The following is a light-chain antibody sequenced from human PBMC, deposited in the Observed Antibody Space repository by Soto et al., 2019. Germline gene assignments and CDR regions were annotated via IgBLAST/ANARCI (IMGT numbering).Light chain of an antibody. Sequence: EIVWTQSPATLSLSPGERATLSCRASQTVSSTYLAWYQQKFGQAPRLLIYGASNRATGIPDRFTGSGSGTDFTLTISRLEPEDFAIYYCQQFDGSPRTFGRGTKVDIK. J-gene: IGKJ1*01. CDR1: QTVSSTY. V-gene: IGKV3-20*01. CDR2: GAS. CDR3: QQFDGSPRT.